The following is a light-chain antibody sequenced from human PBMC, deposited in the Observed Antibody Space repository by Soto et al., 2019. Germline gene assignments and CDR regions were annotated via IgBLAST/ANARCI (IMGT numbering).Light chain of an antibody. J-gene: IGLJ3*02. CDR2: GTK. Sequence: QTVVTQEPSFSVSPGGTVTLTCGLSSGSVSTSHFPNWYQQTPGQPPCTLIYGTKTRSSGVPDRFSGSILGIRAALTITGAQADYESDYYCVLYVGSGIWVFGGGTKVTVL. CDR3: VLYVGSGIWV. V-gene: IGLV8-61*01. CDR1: SGSVSTSHF.